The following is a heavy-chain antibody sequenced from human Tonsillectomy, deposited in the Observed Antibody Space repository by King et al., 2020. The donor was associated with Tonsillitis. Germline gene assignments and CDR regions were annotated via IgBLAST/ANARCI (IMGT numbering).Heavy chain of an antibody. J-gene: IGHJ5*02. CDR2: ISEYNGNT. V-gene: IGHV1-18*04. CDR3: AREVRCLGYCSGGSLNWFDP. Sequence: VQLVESGTEVKKPGASVKVSCKASGYSFSSYGFSWVRQAPGQGLEWMGWISEYNGNTNYAQKVQGRVTMTTDTSTSTAYMELRSLRSDDTAVYYCAREVRCLGYCSGGSLNWFDPWGQGTLVTVSS. D-gene: IGHD2-15*01. CDR1: GYSFSSYG.